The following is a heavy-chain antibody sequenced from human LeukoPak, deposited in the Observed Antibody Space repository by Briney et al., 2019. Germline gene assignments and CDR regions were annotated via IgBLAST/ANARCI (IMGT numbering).Heavy chain of an antibody. D-gene: IGHD3-16*01. CDR2: IRRGKNGYTT. CDR3: TRDGGGGDNSAFDI. V-gene: IGHV3-72*01. Sequence: GGSLRLSCAASGFTFSDYILDWVRQAPGKGLEWIGRIRRGKNGYTTEYAASVKGRFIISRDDSKESMYLYMNNLRAEDTAVYYCTRDGGGGDNSAFDIWGQGTMVTVSS. J-gene: IGHJ3*02. CDR1: GFTFSDYI.